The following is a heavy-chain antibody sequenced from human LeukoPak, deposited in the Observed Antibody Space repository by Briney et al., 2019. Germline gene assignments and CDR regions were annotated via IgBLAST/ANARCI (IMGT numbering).Heavy chain of an antibody. CDR3: AAPTLYHYGAYPRRAFDI. CDR2: IRYDGSNK. D-gene: IGHD4-17*01. V-gene: IGHV3-30*02. J-gene: IGHJ3*02. Sequence: GGSLRLSCAASGFTSSSYGMHWVRQAPGKGLEWVAFIRYDGSNKYYADSVKGRFTISRDNSKNTLYLQMNSLRAEDTAVYYCAAPTLYHYGAYPRRAFDIWGQGTMVTVSS. CDR1: GFTSSSYG.